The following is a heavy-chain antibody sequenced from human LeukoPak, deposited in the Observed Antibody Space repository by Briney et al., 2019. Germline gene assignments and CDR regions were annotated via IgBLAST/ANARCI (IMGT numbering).Heavy chain of an antibody. D-gene: IGHD3-3*01. J-gene: IGHJ4*02. Sequence: GGSLRLSCAASGFTFSSNWMHWVRQVPGKGLVWVSRISSDGSTTTYADSVKGRFTISRDNSKNTLYLQVNSLRAEDTAVYYCARDGSFWRGYPYYFDYWGQGTLVTVSS. CDR3: ARDGSFWRGYPYYFDY. CDR1: GFTFSSNW. V-gene: IGHV3-74*03. CDR2: ISSDGSTT.